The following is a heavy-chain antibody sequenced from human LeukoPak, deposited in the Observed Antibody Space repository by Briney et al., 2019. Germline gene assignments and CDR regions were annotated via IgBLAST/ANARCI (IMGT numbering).Heavy chain of an antibody. Sequence: GGSLRLSCAASGFTFSNAWMSWVRQAPGKGLEWVGRIKRKTDSGTTDYAAHLKGRYTISRDDSKYTLYLQMNSLKTEDTAVYYCTTARIGGYEDPGYWGQGTLVTVSS. D-gene: IGHD5-12*01. CDR2: IKRKTDSGTT. CDR3: TTARIGGYEDPGY. J-gene: IGHJ4*02. V-gene: IGHV3-15*01. CDR1: GFTFSNAW.